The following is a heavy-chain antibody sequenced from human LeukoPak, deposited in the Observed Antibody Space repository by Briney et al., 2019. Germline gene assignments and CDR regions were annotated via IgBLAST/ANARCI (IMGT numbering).Heavy chain of an antibody. CDR2: VDPEDGET. V-gene: IGHV1-24*01. CDR1: GYTLTELS. J-gene: IGHJ5*02. CDR3: ARDRRSSSWYMRVNWFDP. Sequence: ASVKVSCKVSGYTLTELSMHWGRQAPGKGLEWMGGVDPEDGETIYPQKFQVRVTLTRNSSISTAYLELGSLRFEETAVYYCARDRRSSSWYMRVNWFDPWGQGTLVTVSS. D-gene: IGHD6-13*01.